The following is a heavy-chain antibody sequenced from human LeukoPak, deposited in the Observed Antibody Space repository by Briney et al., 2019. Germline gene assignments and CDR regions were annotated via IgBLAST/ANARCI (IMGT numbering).Heavy chain of an antibody. CDR2: IYPGDSDT. V-gene: IGHV5-51*01. J-gene: IGHJ4*02. CDR3: ARLGYCSRGTCYAFDY. D-gene: IGHD2-2*01. CDR1: GYTFTSYW. Sequence: GESLKISCKGSGYTFTSYWIGWVRQMPGKGLEWMGIIYPGDSDTRYNPSFQGQVAMSADKSITTAYLQWSSLKASDTAMYYCARLGYCSRGTCYAFDYWGQGTLVTVSS.